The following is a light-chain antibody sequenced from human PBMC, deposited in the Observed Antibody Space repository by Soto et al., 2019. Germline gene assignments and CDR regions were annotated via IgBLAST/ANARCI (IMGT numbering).Light chain of an antibody. CDR3: AAWDDSLSGWL. CDR1: SSNIGGNY. Sequence: QSVLTQPPSASGTPGQRVTISCSGSSSNIGGNYVYWYQQIPGTAPKLLIYSNNQRPSGVPDRFSGSKSGTSASLAISGLRSDDETDYYCAAWDDSLSGWLFGGGTQLTVL. V-gene: IGLV1-47*02. J-gene: IGLJ3*02. CDR2: SNN.